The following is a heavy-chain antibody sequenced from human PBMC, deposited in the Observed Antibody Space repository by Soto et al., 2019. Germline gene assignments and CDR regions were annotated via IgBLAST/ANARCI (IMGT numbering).Heavy chain of an antibody. Sequence: SGGSLRLSCAASGFTFSSYWMSWVRQAPGKGLEWVANIKQDGSEKYYVDSVKGRFTISRDNAKNSLYLQMNSLRAEDTAVYYCARDGSIFGGYYGMDVWGQGTTVTVSS. CDR2: IKQDGSEK. V-gene: IGHV3-7*05. J-gene: IGHJ6*02. CDR3: ARDGSIFGGYYGMDV. D-gene: IGHD3-3*01. CDR1: GFTFSSYW.